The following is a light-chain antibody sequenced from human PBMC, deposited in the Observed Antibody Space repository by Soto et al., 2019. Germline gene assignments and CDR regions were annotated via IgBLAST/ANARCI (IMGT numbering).Light chain of an antibody. Sequence: PGERATLSCRASQSVTSSLAWYQQKPGQAPRVLIYNTSTRATGIPARFSGTGSGTDFTLTISSLQSDDFGVYYCQQYNDWPPLTFGGGTKVDIK. CDR2: NTS. CDR3: QQYNDWPPLT. J-gene: IGKJ4*01. V-gene: IGKV3D-15*01. CDR1: QSVTSS.